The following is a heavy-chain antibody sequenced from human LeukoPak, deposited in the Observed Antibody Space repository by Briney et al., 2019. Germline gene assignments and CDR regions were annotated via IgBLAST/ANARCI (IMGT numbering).Heavy chain of an antibody. J-gene: IGHJ4*02. CDR2: IKSKTNGGTT. CDR3: TSDDPVNRS. V-gene: IGHV3-15*01. CDR1: GFAFSNAW. D-gene: IGHD2/OR15-2a*01. Sequence: GGSLRLSCAASGFAFSNAWMSWVRQAPGKGLEWVGRIKSKTNGGTTDYAAPVKGRFTISRDDSKNMLFLQMNTLKTEDTAVYYCTSDDPVNRSWGKGTLVTVSS.